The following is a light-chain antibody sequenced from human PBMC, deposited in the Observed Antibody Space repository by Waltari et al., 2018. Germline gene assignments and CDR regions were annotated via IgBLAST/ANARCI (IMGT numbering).Light chain of an antibody. CDR2: WAS. J-gene: IGKJ2*01. CDR1: QSVLYSSNNKNY. V-gene: IGKV4-1*01. CDR3: QQCYLTPYT. Sequence: DIVMTQSPDSLAVSLGERATINCKSSQSVLYSSNNKNYLAWYQQKPGQPPKLHIYWASTRESGVPDRFSGSGSGTDFTLTISSLQAEDVAVYYCQQCYLTPYTFGQGTNLEIK.